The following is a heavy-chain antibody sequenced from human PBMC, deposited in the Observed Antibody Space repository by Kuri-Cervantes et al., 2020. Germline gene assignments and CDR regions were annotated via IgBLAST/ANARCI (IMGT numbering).Heavy chain of an antibody. Sequence: GGSLRLSCAASGFTFDDYAMHWVRQAPGKGLEWVSTISWNSGSIGYADSVKGRFTISRDNAKNSLYLQMNSLRDEDTAVYYCARWEAAAETVGWFDPWGQGTLVTVSS. CDR3: ARWEAAAETVGWFDP. CDR2: ISWNSGSI. J-gene: IGHJ5*02. V-gene: IGHV3-9*01. CDR1: GFTFDDYA. D-gene: IGHD6-13*01.